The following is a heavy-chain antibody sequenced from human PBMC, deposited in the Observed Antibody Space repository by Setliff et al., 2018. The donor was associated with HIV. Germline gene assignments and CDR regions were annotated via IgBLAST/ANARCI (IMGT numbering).Heavy chain of an antibody. CDR1: GFTFSPYW. J-gene: IGHJ4*02. Sequence: GGSLRLSCAASGFTFSPYWMHWVRQAPGKGLVWVSRINIDGGSTNYADSVKGRFTISRDNAKNTLYLQMNGLSAEDTAVYYCARDRFRGGVGTGPAEYWGQGTVVTVSS. CDR2: INIDGGST. CDR3: ARDRFRGGVGTGPAEY. V-gene: IGHV3-74*01. D-gene: IGHD3-16*01.